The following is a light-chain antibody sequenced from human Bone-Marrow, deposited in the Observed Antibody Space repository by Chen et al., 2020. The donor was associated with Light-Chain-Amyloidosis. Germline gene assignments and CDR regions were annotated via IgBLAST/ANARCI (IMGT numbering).Light chain of an antibody. Sequence: ALTXXXTVXXSPXXSITISXTGTSRYVGTYXYVSWXQQHXGKAPXIMIYXASNXXSGVXXXFSXXKSGNTASLTISGLQAEDEADYYCSSFTSSSSYVFGPGTKVTVL. CDR1: SRYVGTYXY. CDR3: SSFTSSSSYV. J-gene: IGLJ1*01. V-gene: IGLV2-14*01. CDR2: XAS.